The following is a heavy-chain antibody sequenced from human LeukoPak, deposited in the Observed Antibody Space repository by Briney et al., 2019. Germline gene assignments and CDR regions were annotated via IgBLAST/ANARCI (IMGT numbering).Heavy chain of an antibody. CDR1: GFTFSSYA. J-gene: IGHJ1*01. D-gene: IGHD2-2*02. V-gene: IGHV3-30*04. CDR3: ARGYCSSTSCYTGYFQH. CDR2: ISYDGSNK. Sequence: GGSLRLSCAASGFTFSSYAMHWVRQAPGKGLEWVAVISYDGSNKYYADSVKGRFTISRDNSKNTLYLQMNSLRAEDTAVYYCARGYCSSTSCYTGYFQHWGQGTLVTVSS.